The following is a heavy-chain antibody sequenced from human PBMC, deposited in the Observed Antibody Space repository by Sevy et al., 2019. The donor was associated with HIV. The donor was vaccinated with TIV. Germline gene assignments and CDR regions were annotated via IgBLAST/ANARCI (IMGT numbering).Heavy chain of an antibody. Sequence: GGSLRLSCAASGFTFSSYAMSWVRQAPGKGLEWVSTISGSGGSTYYANSVKGRFTISRDNSKNTLYLQMNSLRAEDTAVYYCARDLAAAVHDAFDIWGQGTMVTVSS. CDR2: ISGSGGST. D-gene: IGHD6-13*01. V-gene: IGHV3-23*01. CDR1: GFTFSSYA. J-gene: IGHJ3*02. CDR3: ARDLAAAVHDAFDI.